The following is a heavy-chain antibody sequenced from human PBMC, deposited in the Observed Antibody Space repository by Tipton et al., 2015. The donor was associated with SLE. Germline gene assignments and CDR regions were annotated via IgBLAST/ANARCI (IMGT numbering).Heavy chain of an antibody. Sequence: TLSLTCAVSGYSITSGDYWGWIRHPPGKGLEGVGSLYHRGSTYYNPSLKSRVTISTDTSKNEIYLKLTSVTATDTAVYFCARDPYDSTWRNGWLGPWGQGTLVTVSS. V-gene: IGHV4-38-2*02. D-gene: IGHD6-13*01. J-gene: IGHJ5*02. CDR3: ARDPYDSTWRNGWLGP. CDR2: LYHRGST. CDR1: GYSITSGDY.